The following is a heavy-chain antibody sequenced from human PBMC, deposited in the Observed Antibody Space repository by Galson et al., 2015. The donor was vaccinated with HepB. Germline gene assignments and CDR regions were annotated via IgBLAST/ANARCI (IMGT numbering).Heavy chain of an antibody. CDR2: ISSSSISI. J-gene: IGHJ4*02. Sequence: SLRLSCAASGFTFRRYDMNWVRQAPGQGLEWVASISSSSISIHYGDSVRGRFTISRDNARDYLILQMDSLRVDDTAIYYCARDYDVLTGGMDSWGPGTVVTVSS. V-gene: IGHV3-21*06. CDR1: GFTFRRYD. CDR3: ARDYDVLTGGMDS. D-gene: IGHD3-9*01.